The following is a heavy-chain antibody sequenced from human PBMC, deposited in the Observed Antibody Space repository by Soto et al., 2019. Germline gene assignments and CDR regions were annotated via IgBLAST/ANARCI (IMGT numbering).Heavy chain of an antibody. CDR2: IYYSGST. J-gene: IGHJ6*02. D-gene: IGHD2-15*01. V-gene: IGHV4-59*01. CDR1: GGSISSYY. Sequence: QVQLQESGPGLVKPSETLSLTCTVSGGSISSYYWSWIRQPPGKGLEWIGYIYYSGSTNYNPSLRSRVTISVDTSQNQFSLRLSSVTAADTAVYYCARAEVVAATRRYYYYYGMDVWGQGTTVTVSS. CDR3: ARAEVVAATRRYYYYYGMDV.